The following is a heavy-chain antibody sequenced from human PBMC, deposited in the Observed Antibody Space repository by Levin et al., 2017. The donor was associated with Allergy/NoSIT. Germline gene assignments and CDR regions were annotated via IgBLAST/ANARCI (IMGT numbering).Heavy chain of an antibody. CDR2: IYHSGST. Sequence: SETLSLTCAVSGGSISSSNWWSWVRQPPGKGLEWIGEIYHSGSTNYNPSLKSRVTISVDKSKNQFSLKLSSVTAADTAVYYCARAIGYSSGWYYFDYWGQGTLVTVSS. CDR1: GGSISSSNW. D-gene: IGHD6-19*01. J-gene: IGHJ4*02. V-gene: IGHV4-4*02. CDR3: ARAIGYSSGWYYFDY.